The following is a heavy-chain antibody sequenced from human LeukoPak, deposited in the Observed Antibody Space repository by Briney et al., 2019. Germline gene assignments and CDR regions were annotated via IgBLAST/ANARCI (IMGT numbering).Heavy chain of an antibody. CDR3: AKSNGYGLVDI. CDR1: GGSISSYY. CDR2: IFYSGGT. V-gene: IGHV4-59*04. Sequence: SETLSLTCTVSGGSISSYYWSWIRQTPGKGLEWIGNIFYSGGTYYSPSLTSRVTISLDTSRNQFSLKLNSVTAADTAVYYCAKSNGYGLVDIWGQGTMVTVSS. J-gene: IGHJ3*02. D-gene: IGHD3-10*01.